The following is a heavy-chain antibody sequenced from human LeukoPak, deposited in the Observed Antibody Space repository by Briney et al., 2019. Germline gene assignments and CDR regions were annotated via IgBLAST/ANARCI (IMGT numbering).Heavy chain of an antibody. V-gene: IGHV4-31*03. Sequence: TSQALSLTCTVSGASISRGGYYWSWIRQHPGKGLEWIGYISYSGSPYYNPSLKSRVTISVDTSRNQFSLKLSSVTAADTAVYYCARGPHCSSTSCYSEYFHHWGQGTLVTVSS. CDR1: GASISRGGYY. J-gene: IGHJ1*01. CDR3: ARGPHCSSTSCYSEYFHH. D-gene: IGHD2-2*01. CDR2: ISYSGSP.